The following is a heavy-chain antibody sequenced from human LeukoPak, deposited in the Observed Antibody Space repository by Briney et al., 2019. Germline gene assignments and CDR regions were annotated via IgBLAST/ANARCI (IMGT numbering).Heavy chain of an antibody. CDR3: SRTLFGVVNY. Sequence: GGSLRLSCAASGFTFSSYWMHWVRQAPGKGLVWVSRINSDGSITNYADSVKGRFTISRDNAKNTLYLQMNSLRAEDTAVYYCSRTLFGVVNYWAQGTLVTVSS. V-gene: IGHV3-74*01. CDR2: INSDGSIT. CDR1: GFTFSSYW. J-gene: IGHJ4*02. D-gene: IGHD3-3*01.